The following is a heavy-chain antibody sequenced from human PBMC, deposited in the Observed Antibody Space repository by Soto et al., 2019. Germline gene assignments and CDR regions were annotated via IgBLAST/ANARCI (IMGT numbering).Heavy chain of an antibody. CDR1: GGTFSSYT. Sequence: QVQLVQSGAEVKKPGSSVKVSCKASGGTFSSYTISWVRQAPGQGLEWMGRIIPILGIANYAQKFQGRVMITADKSTRTAYMELSSLRSEDTAVYYCASGDDDSSGYFDYWGQGTLVTVSS. CDR3: ASGDDDSSGYFDY. V-gene: IGHV1-69*02. CDR2: IIPILGIA. D-gene: IGHD3-22*01. J-gene: IGHJ4*02.